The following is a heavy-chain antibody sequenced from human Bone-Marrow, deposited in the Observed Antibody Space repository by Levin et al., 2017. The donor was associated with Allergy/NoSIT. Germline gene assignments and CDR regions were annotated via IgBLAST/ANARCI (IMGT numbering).Heavy chain of an antibody. Sequence: GGSLRLSCAASGFTFSKYTMSWVRQAPGKGLEWVSAIIGSDGSTHYADSVRGRFAISRDNAKSTLYLERSSLRSEDTAVYYCAKDRSPDGVWPFDYWGQGTLVTVSS. V-gene: IGHV3-23*01. D-gene: IGHD4-17*01. J-gene: IGHJ4*02. CDR3: AKDRSPDGVWPFDY. CDR1: GFTFSKYT. CDR2: IIGSDGST.